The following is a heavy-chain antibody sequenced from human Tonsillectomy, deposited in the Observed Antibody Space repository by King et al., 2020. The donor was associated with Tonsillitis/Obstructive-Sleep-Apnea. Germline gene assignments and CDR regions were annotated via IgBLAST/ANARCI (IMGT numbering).Heavy chain of an antibody. CDR2: IFSNDEK. Sequence: TLKESGPVLVKPTETLTLTCTVSGFSLSNARMGVSWIRQPPGKALEWLAHIFSNDEKSYSTSLKTRLTISKDTSKNQVVLTMTNMDPVDTATYYCARLQATYSYGYYYYGMDVWGQGTTVTVSS. CDR1: GFSLSNARMG. J-gene: IGHJ6*02. CDR3: ARLQATYSYGYYYYGMDV. V-gene: IGHV2-26*01. D-gene: IGHD5-18*01.